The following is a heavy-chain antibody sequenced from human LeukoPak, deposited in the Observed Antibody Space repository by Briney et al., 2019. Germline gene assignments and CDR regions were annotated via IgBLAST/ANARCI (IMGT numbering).Heavy chain of an antibody. CDR2: INHSGST. CDR1: GGSFSGYY. J-gene: IGHJ4*02. V-gene: IGHV4-34*01. Sequence: SETLSLTCAVYGGSFSGYYWSWIRQPPGKGLEWIGEINHSGSTNYNPSLKSRVTISVDTSKNQFSLKLSSVTAADTAVYYCATSSGMFDCWGQGTLVTVSS. D-gene: IGHD6-25*01. CDR3: ATSSGMFDC.